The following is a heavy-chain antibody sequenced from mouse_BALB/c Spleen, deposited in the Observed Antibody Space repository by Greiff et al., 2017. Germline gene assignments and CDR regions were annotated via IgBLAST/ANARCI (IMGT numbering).Heavy chain of an antibody. CDR1: GYTFTDYN. J-gene: IGHJ2*01. CDR2: INPNNGGT. CDR3: ARGTTVVERGFDY. D-gene: IGHD1-1*01. V-gene: IGHV1-18*01. Sequence: VQLQQSGPELVKPGASVKIPCKASGYTFTDYNMDWVKQSHGKSLELIGDINPNNGGTIYNQKFKGKATLTVDKSSSTAYMELRSLTSEDTAVYYCARGTTVVERGFDYWGQGTTLTVSS.